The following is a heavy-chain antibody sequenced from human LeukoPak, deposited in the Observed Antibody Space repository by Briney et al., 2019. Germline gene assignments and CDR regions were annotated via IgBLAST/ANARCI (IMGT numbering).Heavy chain of an antibody. Sequence: SETLSLTCTVSGGSISSYYWSWIRQPPGKGLEWIGYIYYSGSTNYNPSLKSRVTISVDTSENQFSLKLSSVTAADTAVYYCARGSWELRVGFDYWGQGTLVTVSS. D-gene: IGHD1-26*01. CDR1: GGSISSYY. CDR2: IYYSGST. CDR3: ARGSWELRVGFDY. V-gene: IGHV4-59*01. J-gene: IGHJ4*02.